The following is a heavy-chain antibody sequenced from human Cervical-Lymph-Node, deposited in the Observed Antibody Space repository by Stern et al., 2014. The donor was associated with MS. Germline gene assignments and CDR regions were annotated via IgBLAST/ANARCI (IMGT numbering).Heavy chain of an antibody. Sequence: EDQLVESGGGVVRPGGSLRLSCAASGFIFDDYGMSWVRPVPGKGPEWGSAINYNGGSTDYAASVKGRFTISRDNAKKSLYLRMNSLRVEDTAVYHCARAFCTGGVCYSFPFYGMDVWGQGTTVTVSS. J-gene: IGHJ6*02. V-gene: IGHV3-20*01. D-gene: IGHD2-8*02. CDR2: INYNGGST. CDR3: ARAFCTGGVCYSFPFYGMDV. CDR1: GFIFDDYG.